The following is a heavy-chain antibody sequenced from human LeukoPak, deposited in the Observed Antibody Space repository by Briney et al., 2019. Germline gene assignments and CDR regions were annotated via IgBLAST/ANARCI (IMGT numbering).Heavy chain of an antibody. CDR2: ISYDGSNK. J-gene: IGHJ4*02. CDR1: GFTFSSFW. Sequence: GGSLRLSCAASGFTFSSFWMNWVRQAPGKGLEWVAVISYDGSNKYYADSVKGRFTISRDNSKNTLYLQMNSLRAEDTAVYYCAREVRDSGSYLASFWDYWGQGTLVTVSS. V-gene: IGHV3-30-3*01. D-gene: IGHD1-26*01. CDR3: AREVRDSGSYLASFWDY.